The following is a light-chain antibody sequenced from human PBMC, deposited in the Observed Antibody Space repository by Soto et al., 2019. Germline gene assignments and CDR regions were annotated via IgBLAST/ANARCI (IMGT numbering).Light chain of an antibody. V-gene: IGLV3-1*01. CDR3: QAWDSTTAV. Sequence: SYELTQPPSVSVSPGQTASIPCSGDKLGDKYACWYQQKPGQSPVLVIYQDNKRPSGIPERFSGSNSGNTATLTISGTQAMDEADYYCQAWDSTTAVFGTGTKLTVL. CDR1: KLGDKY. J-gene: IGLJ1*01. CDR2: QDN.